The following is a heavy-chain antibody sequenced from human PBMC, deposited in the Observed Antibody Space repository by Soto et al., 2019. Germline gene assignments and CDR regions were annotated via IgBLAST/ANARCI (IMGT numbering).Heavy chain of an antibody. CDR3: ARFIAAAGNFDY. D-gene: IGHD6-13*01. CDR1: GYTFTSYF. CDR2: INPNSGGT. V-gene: IGHV1-2*04. Sequence: ASVKVSCKASGYTFTSYFISWVRQAPGQGLEWMGWINPNSGGTNYAQKFQGWVTMTRDTSISTAYMELSRLRSDDTAVYYCARFIAAAGNFDYWGQGTLVTVSS. J-gene: IGHJ4*02.